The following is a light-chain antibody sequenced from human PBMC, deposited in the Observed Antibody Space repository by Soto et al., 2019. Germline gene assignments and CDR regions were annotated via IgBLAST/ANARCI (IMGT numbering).Light chain of an antibody. CDR3: QKYNSAPWT. CDR1: QGISNS. V-gene: IGKV1-27*01. J-gene: IGKJ1*01. CDR2: AAS. Sequence: DIQMTQSPSSLSASVGDRVTITCRSSQGISNSLVWYQQKSGKVPKLLIYAASTLQSGVPSRFSGSGSGTDFTLTISSLQPEDVATYYCQKYNSAPWTFGQVTKVDIK.